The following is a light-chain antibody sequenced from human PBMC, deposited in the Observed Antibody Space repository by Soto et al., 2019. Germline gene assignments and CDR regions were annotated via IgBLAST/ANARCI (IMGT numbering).Light chain of an antibody. CDR1: QSLSDN. V-gene: IGKV3-15*01. Sequence: IVMTQSPDTLTVSPGETVTLSCRASQSLSDNLAWYQQKTGQPPRHIIFRPSTRASGIPARFSGGGSGTEFTLTISRLQSEDFAVYYCQQYGNWPPWTFGPGTKVDIK. J-gene: IGKJ1*01. CDR3: QQYGNWPPWT. CDR2: RPS.